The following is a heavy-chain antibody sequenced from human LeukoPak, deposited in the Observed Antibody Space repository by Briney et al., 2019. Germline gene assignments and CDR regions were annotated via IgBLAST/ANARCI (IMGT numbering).Heavy chain of an antibody. J-gene: IGHJ6*03. Sequence: PSETLSLTCTVSGGSISSYYWSWLRQPPGKGLEWIGYIYYSGSTNYNPSLKSRVTISVDTSKNQFSLKLSSVTAADTAVYYCARITVTSGYYYYMDVWGKGTTVTVSS. D-gene: IGHD4-17*01. CDR1: GGSISSYY. V-gene: IGHV4-59*01. CDR2: IYYSGST. CDR3: ARITVTSGYYYYMDV.